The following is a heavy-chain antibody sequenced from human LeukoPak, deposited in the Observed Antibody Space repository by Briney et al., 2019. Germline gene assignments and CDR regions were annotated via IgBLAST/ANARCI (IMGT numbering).Heavy chain of an antibody. D-gene: IGHD4-23*01. V-gene: IGHV1-18*01. CDR1: GYTFTSYG. CDR2: IYTYNVHT. CDR3: ARVDDYGGNPGAFDI. J-gene: IGHJ3*02. Sequence: ASVKVSCKTSGYTFTSYGVSWVRQAPGRGLEWIGWIYTYNVHTNYAQNLQGRVTMTTDTSTSTAYMELRSLTSDDTALYYCARVDDYGGNPGAFDIWGQGTMVTVSS.